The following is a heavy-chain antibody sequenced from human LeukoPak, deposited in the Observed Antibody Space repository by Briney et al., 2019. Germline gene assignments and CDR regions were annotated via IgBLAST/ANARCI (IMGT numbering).Heavy chain of an antibody. J-gene: IGHJ4*02. D-gene: IGHD6-13*01. CDR1: GYTFTSYY. CDR2: INASGGST. Sequence: ASVKVSCKASGYTFTSYYMHWVRQAPGQGLEWMGIINASGGSTSYAQKFQGRVTMTRDTSTSTVYMELSSLRSEDTAVYYCASSSWKHSAFDYWGQGTLVTVSS. CDR3: ASSSWKHSAFDY. V-gene: IGHV1-46*01.